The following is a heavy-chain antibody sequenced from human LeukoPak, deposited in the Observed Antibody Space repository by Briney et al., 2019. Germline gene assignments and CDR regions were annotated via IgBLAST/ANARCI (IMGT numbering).Heavy chain of an antibody. J-gene: IGHJ3*02. V-gene: IGHV3-23*01. CDR3: AKWPEYYYGSGSYYYAPDAFDI. Sequence: TGGSLRLSCAASGFTFSSYAMSWVRQAPGKGLEWVSAISGSGGSTYYADSVKGRFTISRDNSKNTLYLQMNSLRAEDTAVYYCAKWPEYYYGSGSYYYAPDAFDIWGQGTMVTVSS. CDR1: GFTFSSYA. CDR2: ISGSGGST. D-gene: IGHD3-10*01.